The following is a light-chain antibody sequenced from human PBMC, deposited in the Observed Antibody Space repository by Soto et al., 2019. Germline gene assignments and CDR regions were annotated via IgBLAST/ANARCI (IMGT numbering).Light chain of an antibody. Sequence: EMVFTQSPCTLSLSPGERATLSCRASQSVSSSYLAWYQQKPGQAPRLLIYGASSRATGIPDRFSGSGSGTDFTLTISRLEPEDFAVYYCQQYGSSPGWTFGQGTKLDIK. V-gene: IGKV3-20*01. J-gene: IGKJ1*01. CDR3: QQYGSSPGWT. CDR2: GAS. CDR1: QSVSSSY.